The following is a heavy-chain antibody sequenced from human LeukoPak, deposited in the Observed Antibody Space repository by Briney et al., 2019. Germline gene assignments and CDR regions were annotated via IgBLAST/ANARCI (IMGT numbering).Heavy chain of an antibody. CDR3: VRVATVPGNLDH. Sequence: GGSLRLSCTHSGFTFSSYLLQWVRQAPGKGLVWVSRINTDGSDTSYADSVKGRFTISRDNAKNTLYLQMNSLRAEDTAVYYCVRVATVPGNLDHWGQGTLVTVSS. CDR1: GFTFSSYL. V-gene: IGHV3-74*01. D-gene: IGHD4-23*01. J-gene: IGHJ4*02. CDR2: INTDGSDT.